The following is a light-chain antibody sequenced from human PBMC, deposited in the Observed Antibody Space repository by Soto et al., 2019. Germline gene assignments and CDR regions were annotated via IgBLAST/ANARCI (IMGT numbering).Light chain of an antibody. CDR1: SGDIGSYNR. Sequence: QSALTQPASVFGSPGQSITISCTGTSGDIGSYNRVSWYQQHPGKAPKLIIYEVTDRPSGVSNRFSGSKSGNTASLTISGLQAEDEAEYYCSSYTNINTRACVFGTGTTVTVL. CDR3: SSYTNINTRACV. V-gene: IGLV2-14*01. CDR2: EVT. J-gene: IGLJ1*01.